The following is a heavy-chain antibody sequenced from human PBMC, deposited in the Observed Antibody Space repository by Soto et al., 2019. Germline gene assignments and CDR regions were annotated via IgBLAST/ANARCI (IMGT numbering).Heavy chain of an antibody. Sequence: EVQLLESGGGLVQPGGSLRLSCAASGFTFSSYAMTWVRQAPGKGLEWVSTISGSGGSTYYADSMKGRFTISRDNSKNTLYLQMNSLRAEDTAVYHCAKGKVVVAATPEGMDVWGQGTTVTVSS. J-gene: IGHJ6*02. CDR1: GFTFSSYA. D-gene: IGHD2-15*01. CDR3: AKGKVVVAATPEGMDV. CDR2: ISGSGGST. V-gene: IGHV3-23*01.